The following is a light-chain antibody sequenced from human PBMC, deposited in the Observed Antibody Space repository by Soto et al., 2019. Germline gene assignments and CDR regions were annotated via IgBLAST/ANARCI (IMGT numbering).Light chain of an antibody. Sequence: DIQMTQSPSSLSASVGNRVTITCQASQDIATYLNWYQQKPGKAPNLLIYDASNLETGVPSRFSGGGSGTDFTLTINSLHPEDFATYYCQQSYSTPITFGQGTRLEIK. CDR3: QQSYSTPIT. J-gene: IGKJ5*01. CDR2: DAS. V-gene: IGKV1-39*01. CDR1: QDIATY.